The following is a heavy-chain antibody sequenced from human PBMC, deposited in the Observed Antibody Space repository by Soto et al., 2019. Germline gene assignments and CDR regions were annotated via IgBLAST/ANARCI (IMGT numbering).Heavy chain of an antibody. V-gene: IGHV1-69*01. CDR2: IIPLFGTT. CDR3: AAELGLGKSCVV. CDR1: GDTFKNCV. J-gene: IGHJ4*02. Sequence: QVQVVQSGVEVRRPGSSVKVSCKASGDTFKNCVISWVRQAPGPGLEWMGGIIPLFGTTDFAQGFQGRLAITPDETMTTAYVERSRQRSEDMAAYCLAAELGLGKSCVVWGQGSKLIVSS. D-gene: IGHD7-27*01.